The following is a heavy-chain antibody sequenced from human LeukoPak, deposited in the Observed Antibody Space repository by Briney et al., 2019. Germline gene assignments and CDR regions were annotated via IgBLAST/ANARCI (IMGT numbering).Heavy chain of an antibody. Sequence: SETLSLTCTVSGGSISTYYWSWIRQPPGKGLEWIGYITDSGSTTYNSSLKSRVTISVDTSKSQVSLNLSSVTPADTAVYYCARVTYYGSSGPVLDHWGQGTLVTVSS. D-gene: IGHD3-22*01. V-gene: IGHV4-59*01. CDR2: ITDSGST. CDR3: ARVTYYGSSGPVLDH. CDR1: GGSISTYY. J-gene: IGHJ4*02.